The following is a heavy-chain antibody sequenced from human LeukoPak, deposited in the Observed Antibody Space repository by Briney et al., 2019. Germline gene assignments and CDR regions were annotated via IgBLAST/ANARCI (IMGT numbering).Heavy chain of an antibody. V-gene: IGHV3-74*01. D-gene: IGHD2-2*01. J-gene: IGHJ4*02. Sequence: GGSLRLSCAASGFTFSSYWMHWVRQPPGKGLVWVSRIHLDGRTTNYADSVRGRFTISRDNAKNSVYLDMNNLRVDDTGVYYCSGRDSSRSPWAYWGQGTLVSVSS. CDR2: IHLDGRTT. CDR3: SGRDSSRSPWAY. CDR1: GFTFSSYW.